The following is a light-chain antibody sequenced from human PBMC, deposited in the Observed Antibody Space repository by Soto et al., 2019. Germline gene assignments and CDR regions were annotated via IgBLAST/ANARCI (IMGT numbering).Light chain of an antibody. Sequence: ETVLTQSPGTLSLSPGERATLSCGASQSVDSNSLAWYQQKPGQTPRLLMYAASTRATGIPDRFSGSGSGTDFTLTVRRLEPDDFAVYYCQQYGTSPSWTFGQGTKVEIK. CDR3: QQYGTSPSWT. CDR1: QSVDSNS. J-gene: IGKJ1*01. V-gene: IGKV3-20*01. CDR2: AAS.